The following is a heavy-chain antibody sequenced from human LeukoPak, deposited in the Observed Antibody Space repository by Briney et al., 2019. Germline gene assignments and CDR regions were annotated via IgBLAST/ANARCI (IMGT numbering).Heavy chain of an antibody. J-gene: IGHJ6*03. CDR3: ARLHYSKDGISRPSMDV. V-gene: IGHV4-59*08. CDR2: IYYTGTT. D-gene: IGHD4-11*01. CDR1: GGSITTYY. Sequence: SGTLSLTCTVSGGSITTYYWSWIRQSPGKRLEWMGYIYYTGTTNYNPSLKSRVTISVDTSKNQFSLKVNSVADADTAVYYCARLHYSKDGISRPSMDVWGRGTTVIVSS.